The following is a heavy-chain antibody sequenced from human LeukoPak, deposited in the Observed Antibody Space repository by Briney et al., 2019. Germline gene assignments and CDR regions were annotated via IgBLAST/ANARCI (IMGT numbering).Heavy chain of an antibody. CDR1: GFTFSSYA. CDR3: AKVKSGYDILTGYPIYYYYGMDV. Sequence: PGGSLRLSCAASGFTFSSYAMSWVRQAPGKGLEWVSAISGGGGSTYYADSVKGRFTISRDNSKNTLYLQMNSLRAEDTAVYYCAKVKSGYDILTGYPIYYYYGMDVWGQGTTVTVSS. D-gene: IGHD3-9*01. J-gene: IGHJ6*02. V-gene: IGHV3-23*01. CDR2: ISGGGGST.